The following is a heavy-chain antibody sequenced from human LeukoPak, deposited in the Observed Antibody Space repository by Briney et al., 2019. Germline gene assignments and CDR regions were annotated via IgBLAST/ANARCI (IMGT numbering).Heavy chain of an antibody. CDR1: GGSISSFY. J-gene: IGHJ6*02. CDR2: IYYSAST. D-gene: IGHD3-10*01. CDR3: ARADYGSGSLYYYGMDV. Sequence: SETLSLTCTVSGGSISSFYWSWIRQPPGKGLEWIGYIYYSASTSYHPSLKSRVTISVDTSKNQFSLKLTSVTAADTAVYYCARADYGSGSLYYYGMDVWGQGATVTVSS. V-gene: IGHV4-59*01.